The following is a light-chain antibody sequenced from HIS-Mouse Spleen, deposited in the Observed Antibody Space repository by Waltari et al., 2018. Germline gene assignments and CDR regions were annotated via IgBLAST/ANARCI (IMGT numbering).Light chain of an antibody. CDR3: QQRSN. Sequence: EIVLTQSPATLSLSPGERATLSCRASQSVSSYLAWYQQQPGQAPRLLIYDASNRATGIPARFSGSGSGTDFTLTISSLEPEDFAVYYCQQRSNFGQGTKVEIK. J-gene: IGKJ1*01. CDR1: QSVSSY. CDR2: DAS. V-gene: IGKV3-11*01.